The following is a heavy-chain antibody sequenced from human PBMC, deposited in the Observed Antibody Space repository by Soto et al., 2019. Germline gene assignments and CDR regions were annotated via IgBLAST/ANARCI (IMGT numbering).Heavy chain of an antibody. Sequence: ASVKVSCNPSGYTFTSYGISWLRQAPGQGLEWMGWISDYNGNTNYAQKLQGRVTMTTDTSTSTAYMELRSLRSDDTAVYYCARDIPYYYDCWGQGTLVTVSS. V-gene: IGHV1-18*04. CDR3: ARDIPYYYDC. J-gene: IGHJ4*02. CDR1: GYTFTSYG. CDR2: ISDYNGNT. D-gene: IGHD3-22*01.